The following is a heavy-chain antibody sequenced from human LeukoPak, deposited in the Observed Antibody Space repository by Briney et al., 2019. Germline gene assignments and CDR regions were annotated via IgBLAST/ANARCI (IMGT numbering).Heavy chain of an antibody. J-gene: IGHJ6*03. CDR1: GYTFTSYD. V-gene: IGHV1-8*03. CDR2: VKPNSGDT. D-gene: IGHD3-10*01. Sequence: ASVKVSCKASGYTFTSYDINWGRHAPGQGVGLMGCVKPNSGDTGYAQKCQGRVTITRNTSISTAYMELSSLRSEDTAVYYCARGALITMVRGVIVGDYYYYMDVWGKGTTVTVSS. CDR3: ARGALITMVRGVIVGDYYYYMDV.